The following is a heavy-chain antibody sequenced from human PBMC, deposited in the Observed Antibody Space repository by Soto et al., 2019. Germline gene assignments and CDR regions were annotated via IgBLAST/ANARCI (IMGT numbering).Heavy chain of an antibody. CDR2: IKTDASEK. CDR1: GFNFHWYW. Sequence: PGGSLRLSCAASGFNFHWYWMSWVRQAPGKGLEWLATIKTDASEKKYVDSVKGRFTMSRDNAKNSVYLQMDSLRTEDMAVYYSARASGYAARNYVKHWIDYWGPGTLVTVSS. V-gene: IGHV3-7*01. J-gene: IGHJ4*01. CDR3: ARASGYAARNYVKHWIDY. D-gene: IGHD3-16*01.